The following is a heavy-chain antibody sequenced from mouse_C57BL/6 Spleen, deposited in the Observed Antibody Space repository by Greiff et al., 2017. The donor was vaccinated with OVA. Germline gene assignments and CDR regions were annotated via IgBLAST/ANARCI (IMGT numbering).Heavy chain of an antibody. CDR2: LWSGGST. Sequence: VKLVESGPGLVQPSQSLSITCTVSGFSLTSYGVHWVRQSPGKGLEWLGVLWSGGSTDYNAAFISRLSICKDNSKRQVFFKMNSLQADDTAIYYCARNVVHYYGSSYGYFDVWGTGTTVTVSS. J-gene: IGHJ1*03. V-gene: IGHV2-2*01. D-gene: IGHD1-1*01. CDR3: ARNVVHYYGSSYGYFDV. CDR1: GFSLTSYG.